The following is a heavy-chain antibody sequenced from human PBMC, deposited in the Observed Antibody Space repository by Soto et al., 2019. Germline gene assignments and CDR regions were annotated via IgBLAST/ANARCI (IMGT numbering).Heavy chain of an antibody. D-gene: IGHD6-19*01. CDR1: GGSISSGAHY. CDR2: IYYSGST. Sequence: SETLSLTCTVSGGSISSGAHYWGWIRQPPGKGLEWIGTIYYSGSTYYNPSLKSRVTISVDTSNNQLSLKLRSVTAADTAVYYCARHDGFSSGWIFDYWGHGTLVTVSS. CDR3: ARHDGFSSGWIFDY. V-gene: IGHV4-39*01. J-gene: IGHJ4*01.